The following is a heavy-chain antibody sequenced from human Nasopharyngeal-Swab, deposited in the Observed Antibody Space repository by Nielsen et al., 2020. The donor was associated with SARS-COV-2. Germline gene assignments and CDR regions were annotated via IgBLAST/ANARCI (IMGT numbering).Heavy chain of an antibody. CDR3: ARVNVVYYYYGMDV. J-gene: IGHJ6*02. CDR2: INTSTGNP. Sequence: RQAPGQGLEWMGWINTSTGNPTYAQGFTGRFVFSLDTSVSTAYLQISSLKAEDTAVYYCARVNVVYYYYGMDVWGQGTTVTVSS. D-gene: IGHD2-15*01. V-gene: IGHV7-4-1*02.